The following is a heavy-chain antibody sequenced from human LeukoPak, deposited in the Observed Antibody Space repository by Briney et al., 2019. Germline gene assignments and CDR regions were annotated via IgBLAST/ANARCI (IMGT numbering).Heavy chain of an antibody. D-gene: IGHD6-13*01. J-gene: IGHJ4*02. Sequence: GGSLRLSCAASGFTFNTYSMHWVRQAPGKGLEYLSAITSNGGSTYHADSVKGRFTISRDNSKNTLYLQMGSLRTEDMAVYYCARGGTSSWYLDYWGQGTLVTVSS. CDR1: GFTFNTYS. CDR3: ARGGTSSWYLDY. CDR2: ITSNGGST. V-gene: IGHV3-64*02.